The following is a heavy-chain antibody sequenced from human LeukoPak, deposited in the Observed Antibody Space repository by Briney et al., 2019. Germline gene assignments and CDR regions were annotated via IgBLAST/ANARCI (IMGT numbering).Heavy chain of an antibody. J-gene: IGHJ4*02. CDR3: ARGFSYLDF. CDR2: MNEDGSEI. V-gene: IGHV3-7*05. Sequence: PGGSLRLSCVASGFSFGSYWMAWVRQAPGKGLEWVASMNEDGSEIYHVDSVKGRFIISRDNAKNSLFLQLNTLRAEDTAVYFCARGFSYLDFWGQGTLVTVSS. CDR1: GFSFGSYW.